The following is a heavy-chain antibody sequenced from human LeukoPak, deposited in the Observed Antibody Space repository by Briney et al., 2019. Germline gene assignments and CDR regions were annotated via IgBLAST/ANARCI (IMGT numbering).Heavy chain of an antibody. CDR1: GYTFTDYY. J-gene: IGHJ4*02. Sequence: ASVKVSFKASGYTFTDYYIHWVRQAPGQGLEWMAWIDPNSGGTRYAQKFQGRVSLTRDTSISTAYMDLSSLISDDTAVYYCATLVVTGNPFDYWGQGTLVTVSS. CDR2: IDPNSGGT. D-gene: IGHD3-22*01. CDR3: ATLVVTGNPFDY. V-gene: IGHV1-2*02.